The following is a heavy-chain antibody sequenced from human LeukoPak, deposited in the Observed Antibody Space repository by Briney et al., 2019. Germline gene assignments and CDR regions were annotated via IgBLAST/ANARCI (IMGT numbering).Heavy chain of an antibody. CDR2: IYHSGTT. CDR1: GDSISSDYC. V-gene: IGHV4-38-2*02. Sequence: SETLSHTCTVSGDSISSDYCWGWMRQPPGKGLEWIGTIYHSGTTYYNPSLKSRVTISVDTSKNQFSLNLTSVTAADTAMYYCARVVYGSSAYVDYWGQGTLVTVSS. D-gene: IGHD3-22*01. CDR3: ARVVYGSSAYVDY. J-gene: IGHJ4*02.